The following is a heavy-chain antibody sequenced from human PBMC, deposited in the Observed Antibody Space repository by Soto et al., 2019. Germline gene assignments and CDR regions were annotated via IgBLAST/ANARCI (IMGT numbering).Heavy chain of an antibody. Sequence: QVQLVESGGGVVQPGMSLTLSCAASGFTFSGHTMLWVRQAPGKGLEWVALIWFDGNRKHYADSVKGRFTISRDNSKNTLYLQMNGLTAEDTAMYYCARDMAARYANGWYHYFDYRGQGTLATVSS. V-gene: IGHV3-33*01. CDR2: IWFDGNRK. J-gene: IGHJ4*02. CDR1: GFTFSGHT. D-gene: IGHD6-19*01. CDR3: ARDMAARYANGWYHYFDY.